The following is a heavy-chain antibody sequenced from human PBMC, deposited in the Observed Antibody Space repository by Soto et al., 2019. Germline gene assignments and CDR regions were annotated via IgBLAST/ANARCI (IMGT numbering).Heavy chain of an antibody. CDR3: ARSRTTVTPSGFQH. CDR1: GGSISGYY. V-gene: IGHV4-59*01. J-gene: IGHJ1*01. CDR2: IYYSGST. Sequence: SETLSLTCTVSGGSISGYYWSWIRQPPGKGLEWIGYIYYSGSTNYNPSLKSRVTISVDTSKNQFSLKLSSVTAADTAVYYCARSRTTVTPSGFQHWGQGTLVTVS. D-gene: IGHD4-17*01.